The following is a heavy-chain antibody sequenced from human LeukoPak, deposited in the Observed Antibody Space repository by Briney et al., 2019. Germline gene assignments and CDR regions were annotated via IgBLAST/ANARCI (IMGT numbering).Heavy chain of an antibody. Sequence: GGSLRLSRAASGFTFSSYAMNWVRQAPGKGLEWVSAISGSGGSTYYADSVKGRFTISRDNSKNTLYLQMNSLRAEDTAVYYCARQEGELPGFDYWGQGTLVTVSS. CDR3: ARQEGELPGFDY. CDR1: GFTFSSYA. V-gene: IGHV3-23*01. CDR2: ISGSGGST. J-gene: IGHJ4*02. D-gene: IGHD1-26*01.